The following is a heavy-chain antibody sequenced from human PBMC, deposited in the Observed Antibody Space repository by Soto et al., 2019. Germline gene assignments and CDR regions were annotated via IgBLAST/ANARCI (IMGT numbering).Heavy chain of an antibody. V-gene: IGHV4-30-4*01. D-gene: IGHD6-6*01. Sequence: KTSETLSLTCTVSGGSISSGDYYWSWIRQPPGKGLEWIGYIYYSGSTYYNPSLKSRVTISVDTSKNQFSLKLSSVTAADTAVYYCATIASRPRLYYYYGMDVWGQGTTVTVSS. CDR1: GGSISSGDYY. CDR3: ATIASRPRLYYYYGMDV. J-gene: IGHJ6*02. CDR2: IYYSGST.